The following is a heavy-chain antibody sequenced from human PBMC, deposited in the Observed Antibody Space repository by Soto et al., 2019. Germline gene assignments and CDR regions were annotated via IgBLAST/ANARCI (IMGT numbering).Heavy chain of an antibody. CDR3: ATVHRLGSGSYYDPLYWFDP. J-gene: IGHJ5*02. CDR2: IIPFFGTA. V-gene: IGHV1-69*01. D-gene: IGHD3-10*01. Sequence: QVQLVQSGAEVKKPGSSVKVSCKASGGTFSRQAISWVRQAPGQGLEWMGGIIPFFGTANYAQKFQGRVTITADESTSTAHMELSSARSEDTAVYYCATVHRLGSGSYYDPLYWFDPWGQGTLVTVSS. CDR1: GGTFSRQA.